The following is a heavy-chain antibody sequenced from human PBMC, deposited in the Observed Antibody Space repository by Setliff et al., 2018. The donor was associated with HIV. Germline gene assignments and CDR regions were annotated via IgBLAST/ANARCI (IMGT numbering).Heavy chain of an antibody. CDR3: SGSRDRSSSYYYYYYYMDV. CDR2: IKSKTDGGTT. Sequence: GGSLRLSCAASGFTFSNAWMSWVRQAPGKGLEWVGRIKSKTDGGTTDYAAPVKGRFTISRDDSKNTLYLQMNSLKTEDTAVYYCSGSRDRSSSYYYYYYYMDVWGKGTTVTVSS. D-gene: IGHD6-13*01. V-gene: IGHV3-15*01. CDR1: GFTFSNAW. J-gene: IGHJ6*03.